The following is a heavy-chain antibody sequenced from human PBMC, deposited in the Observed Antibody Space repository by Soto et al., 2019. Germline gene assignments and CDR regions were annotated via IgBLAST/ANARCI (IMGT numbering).Heavy chain of an antibody. CDR2: IWYDGSNK. CDR3: ARDSAADGTFYYYGMDV. V-gene: IGHV3-33*01. CDR1: GFTFSSYG. D-gene: IGHD6-13*01. J-gene: IGHJ6*02. Sequence: PGGSLRLSCAASGFTFSSYGMHWVRQAPGKGLEWVAVIWYDGSNKYYADSVKGRFTISRDNSKNTLYLQMNSLRAEDTAVYYCARDSAADGTFYYYGMDVWGQGTTVTVYS.